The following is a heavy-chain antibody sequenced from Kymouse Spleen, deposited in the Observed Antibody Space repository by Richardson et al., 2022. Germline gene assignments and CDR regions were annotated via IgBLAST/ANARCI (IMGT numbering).Heavy chain of an antibody. Sequence: QVQLQQWGAGLLKPSETLSLTCAVYGGSFSGYYWSWIRQPPGKGLEWIGEINHSGSTNYNPSLKSRVTISVDTSKNQFSLKLSSVTAADTAVYYCARGRSYGPDYYGMDVWGQGTTVTVSS. J-gene: IGHJ6*02. CDR1: GGSFSGYY. D-gene: IGHD5-18,IGHD5-18*01. CDR2: INHSGST. V-gene: IGHV4-34*01. CDR3: ARGRSYGPDYYGMDV.